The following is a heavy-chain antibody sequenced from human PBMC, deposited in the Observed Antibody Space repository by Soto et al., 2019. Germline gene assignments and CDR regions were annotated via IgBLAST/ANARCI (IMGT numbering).Heavy chain of an antibody. CDR3: ARGLNTGFYRAFDI. CDR2: IDYRGSP. V-gene: IGHV4-59*01. J-gene: IGHJ3*02. CDR1: GGSINNYY. D-gene: IGHD3-9*01. Sequence: QVQLQESGPGLVKPSETLSLTCTVFGGSINNYYWGWIRQAPGKGLDWIGHIDYRGSPNYNSSLKSRVTISADTSKNQVALKLTSLTAADTAVYYCARGLNTGFYRAFDIWGQGTMVTVSS.